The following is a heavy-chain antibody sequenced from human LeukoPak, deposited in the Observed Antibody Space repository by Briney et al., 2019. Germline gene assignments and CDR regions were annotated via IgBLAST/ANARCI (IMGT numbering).Heavy chain of an antibody. V-gene: IGHV3-21*01. CDR2: ISSSSSYI. D-gene: IGHD3-9*01. J-gene: IGHJ4*02. CDR1: GFTFSSYS. CDR3: ARDILTGSSGY. Sequence: GRSLRLSCAASGFTFSSYSMNWVRQAPGKGLEWVSSISSSSSYIYYADSVKGRFTISRDNAKNSLYLQMNSLRAEDTAVYYCARDILTGSSGYWGQGTLVTVSS.